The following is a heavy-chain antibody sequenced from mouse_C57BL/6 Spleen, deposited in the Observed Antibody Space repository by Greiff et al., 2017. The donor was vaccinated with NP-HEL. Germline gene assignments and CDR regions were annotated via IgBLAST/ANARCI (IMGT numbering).Heavy chain of an antibody. V-gene: IGHV2-2*01. Sequence: VQLVESGPGLVQPSQSLSITCTVSGFSLTSYGVHWVRQSPGKGLEWLGVIWSGGSTDYNAAFISGLSISKDNSKSQSFFIMNSLQADDTAIYYCARQSSYYAMDYWGQGTSVTVSS. D-gene: IGHD1-1*01. CDR1: GFSLTSYG. CDR3: ARQSSYYAMDY. J-gene: IGHJ4*01. CDR2: IWSGGST.